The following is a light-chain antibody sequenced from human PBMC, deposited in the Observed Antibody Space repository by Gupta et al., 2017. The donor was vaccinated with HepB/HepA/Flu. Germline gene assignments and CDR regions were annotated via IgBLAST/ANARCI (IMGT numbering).Light chain of an antibody. J-gene: IGKJ4*01. V-gene: IGKV3-20*01. CDR3: QQYGSSPLG. CDR1: QSVSSSY. CDR2: GAS. Sequence: EIVLTQSPGTLSLSPGERATLSCRASQSVSSSYLAWYQQKPGQAPRLLIYGASSRATGIPDRFSGSGSGTDFTLTISRLEPEDFAVYYRQQYGSSPLGFGGGTKVEIK.